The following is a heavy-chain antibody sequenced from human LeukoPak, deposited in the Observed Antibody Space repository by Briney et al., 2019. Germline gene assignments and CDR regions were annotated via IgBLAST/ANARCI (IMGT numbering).Heavy chain of an antibody. D-gene: IGHD2-2*01. J-gene: IGHJ3*01. CDR3: ARAPDIVVVPAARSDAFDV. Sequence: PSETLSLTCAVYGGSFSGYYWNWIRQPPGKGLEWMGEINDSGSTNYNPSLKSRVTISVDTSKNQFSLKLSSVTAADTAVYYCARAPDIVVVPAARSDAFDVWGQGTMVTVSS. CDR1: GGSFSGYY. CDR2: INDSGST. V-gene: IGHV4-34*01.